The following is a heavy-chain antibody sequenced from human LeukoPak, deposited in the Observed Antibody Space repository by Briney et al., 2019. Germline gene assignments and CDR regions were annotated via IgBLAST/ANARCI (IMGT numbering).Heavy chain of an antibody. Sequence: PGGSLRLSCAVSGFTVSSNYMSWVRQAPGKGLECISYISKTGDSVYYADSVKGRFTISRDNAKDSLYVQMNSLRADDTAVYYCVRVRGSYAFDFWGHGTPVIVSS. D-gene: IGHD1-26*01. CDR2: ISKTGDSV. CDR1: GFTVSSNY. V-gene: IGHV3-11*01. J-gene: IGHJ4*01. CDR3: VRVRGSYAFDF.